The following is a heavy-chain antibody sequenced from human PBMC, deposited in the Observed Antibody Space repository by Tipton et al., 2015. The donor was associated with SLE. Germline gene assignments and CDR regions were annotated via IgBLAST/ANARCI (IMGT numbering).Heavy chain of an antibody. V-gene: IGHV4-34*01. CDR3: ARLGNV. D-gene: IGHD6-13*01. J-gene: IGHJ6*04. CDR1: GGSFSGYN. CDR2: INHSGIT. Sequence: TLSLTCSVYGGSFSGYNWDWIRKTPGKGLEWIGQINHSGITSYNPSLRSRVTISVDTSNNQFSLKMRSVTAADTAVYYCARLGNVWGKGTTVTVSS.